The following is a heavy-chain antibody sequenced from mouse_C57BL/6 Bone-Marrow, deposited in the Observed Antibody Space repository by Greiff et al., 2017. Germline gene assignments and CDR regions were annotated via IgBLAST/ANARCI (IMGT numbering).Heavy chain of an antibody. V-gene: IGHV1-64*01. CDR3: ASRRGYWYFDV. J-gene: IGHJ1*03. CDR2: IHPNSGST. Sequence: QVQLQQPGAELVKPGASVKLSCKASGYTFTSYWMHWVKQRPGQGLEWIGMIHPNSGSTNYNEKFKSKATLTVDKSSSTAYMQLSSLTSEDSAVYYCASRRGYWYFDVWGTGTTVTVSS. CDR1: GYTFTSYW.